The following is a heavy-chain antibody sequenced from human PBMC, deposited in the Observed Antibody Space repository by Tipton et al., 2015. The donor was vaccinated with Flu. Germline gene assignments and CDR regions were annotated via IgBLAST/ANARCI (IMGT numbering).Heavy chain of an antibody. D-gene: IGHD1-26*01. Sequence: TLSLTCTVSGASISSYYWSWIRQPPGKGLEWIGYIYYSGITNYNPSLKSRVTISVDTSKNQFSLRLSSVTAADAAIYYCARSGSYHHYYFDLWGRGTLVSVSS. CDR2: IYYSGIT. CDR3: ARSGSYHHYYFDL. J-gene: IGHJ2*01. V-gene: IGHV4-59*01. CDR1: GASISSYY.